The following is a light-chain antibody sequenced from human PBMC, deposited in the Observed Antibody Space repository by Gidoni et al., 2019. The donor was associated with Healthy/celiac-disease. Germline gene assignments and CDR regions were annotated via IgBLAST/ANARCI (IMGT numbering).Light chain of an antibody. CDR1: QSVLYSSNNKNY. Sequence: DIGMSQSLDSLAVSLGERATINCKSSQSVLYSSNNKNYLAWYQQKPGQPPKLLIYWASTRESGVPDRFSGSGSGTDFTLTISSLQAEDVAVYYCQQYYSTLRTFGQGTKVEIK. J-gene: IGKJ1*01. CDR2: WAS. CDR3: QQYYSTLRT. V-gene: IGKV4-1*01.